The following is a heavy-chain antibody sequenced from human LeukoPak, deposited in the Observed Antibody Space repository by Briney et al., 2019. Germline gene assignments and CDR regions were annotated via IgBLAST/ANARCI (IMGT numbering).Heavy chain of an antibody. D-gene: IGHD3-10*02. V-gene: IGHV1-2*02. Sequence: ASVKVSCKASGHTFTGYYVYWVRQAPGQGLEWMGWMNPNVGGANFPQKFQGRVTVTSDPAISAAYMELKRLRSDDTAVYYCARGVFGESLESWGQGTLVTVSS. CDR2: MNPNVGGA. J-gene: IGHJ4*02. CDR3: ARGVFGESLES. CDR1: GHTFTGYY.